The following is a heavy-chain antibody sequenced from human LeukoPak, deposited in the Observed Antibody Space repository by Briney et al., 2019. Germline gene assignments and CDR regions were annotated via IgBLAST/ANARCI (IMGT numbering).Heavy chain of an antibody. D-gene: IGHD7-27*01. CDR3: ARLGIPRTYYYYGMDV. Sequence: PGGSLRLSCAASGFTLSNHWMTWVRQAPGKGLEWVAVISYDGSNKYYADSVKGRFTISRDNSKNTLYLQMNSLRAEDTAVYYCARLGIPRTYYYYGMDVWGQGTTVTVSS. CDR2: ISYDGSNK. CDR1: GFTLSNHW. J-gene: IGHJ6*02. V-gene: IGHV3-30-3*01.